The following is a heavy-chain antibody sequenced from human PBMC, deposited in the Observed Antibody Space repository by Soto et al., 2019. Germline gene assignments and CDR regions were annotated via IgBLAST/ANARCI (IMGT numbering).Heavy chain of an antibody. CDR1: GGSIISSNYY. D-gene: IGHD2-2*01. CDR2: LYYSGST. J-gene: IGHJ6*03. CDR3: ARTYVTDMVVDPAAKDYMDV. Sequence: QLQVQESGPGLVKPSETLSLTCTVSGGSIISSNYYWGWIRQPPGKGLEWIGSLYYSGSTYYNPSLKSRVTTSVDTSKNQFSLKLSSVTAADTAVYYCARTYVTDMVVDPAAKDYMDVWGKGTTVTVSS. V-gene: IGHV4-39*01.